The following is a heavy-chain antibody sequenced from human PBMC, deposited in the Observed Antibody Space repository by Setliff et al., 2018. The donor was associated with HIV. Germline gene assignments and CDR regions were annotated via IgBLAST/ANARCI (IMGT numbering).Heavy chain of an antibody. V-gene: IGHV4-38-2*02. CDR1: GFPLSSRYY. Sequence: PSETLSLTCDVSGFPLSSRYYWGWIRQSPGKGLEWIGNIYHTGSSYYNPSLNDRATISLDTSKYQSSLKLNSVTAADTAVYYCARDVLDLVISVYGFWGQGSPVTVSS. CDR2: IYHTGSS. J-gene: IGHJ4*02. D-gene: IGHD3-22*01. CDR3: ARDVLDLVISVYGF.